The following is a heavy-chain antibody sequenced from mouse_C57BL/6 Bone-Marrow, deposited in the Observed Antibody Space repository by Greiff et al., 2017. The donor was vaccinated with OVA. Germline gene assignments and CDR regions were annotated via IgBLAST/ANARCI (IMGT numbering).Heavy chain of an antibody. D-gene: IGHD1-1*01. CDR2: IDPENGDT. J-gene: IGHJ2*01. Sequence: EVHLVESGAELVRPGASVKLSCTASGFNIKDDYMHWVKQRPEQGLEWIGWIDPENGDTEYASKFQGKATITADTSSNTAYLQLSSLTSEDTAVYYCTTVYYYGSSWDDWGQGTTLTVSS. CDR3: TTVYYYGSSWDD. V-gene: IGHV14-4*01. CDR1: GFNIKDDY.